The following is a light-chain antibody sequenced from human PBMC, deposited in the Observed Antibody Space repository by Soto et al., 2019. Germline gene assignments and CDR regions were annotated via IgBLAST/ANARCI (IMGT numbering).Light chain of an antibody. J-gene: IGKJ1*01. CDR3: QPYGSSGT. CDR2: GAS. V-gene: IGKV3-20*01. Sequence: EIVFTQSPGTLSLSPGERPTLSCTASQSVSNNYLAWYQQKPGQAPRILIYGASNRATGIPDRFSGSGSGTYFTLTISRMQPEVFAVYYCQPYGSSGTFGQGTKVDIK. CDR1: QSVSNNY.